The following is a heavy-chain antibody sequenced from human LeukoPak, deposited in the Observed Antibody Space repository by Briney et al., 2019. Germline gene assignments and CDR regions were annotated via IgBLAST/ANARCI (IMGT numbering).Heavy chain of an antibody. J-gene: IGHJ5*02. V-gene: IGHV4-59*08. D-gene: IGHD2-21*01. CDR3: ARHVYYGGGNWFDP. Sequence: PSETLTLTCNVSGASMSSNYWSWIRQPPGRGLEWIGYIFYSGSTDHNPSLKSRVTMSVDTSKNQVFLNLTSVTAADTAVYYCARHVYYGGGNWFDPWGQGTLVTVSS. CDR1: GASMSSNY. CDR2: IFYSGST.